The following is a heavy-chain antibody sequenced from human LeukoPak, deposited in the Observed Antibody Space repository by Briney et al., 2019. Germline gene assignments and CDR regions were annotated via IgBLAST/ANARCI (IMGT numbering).Heavy chain of an antibody. Sequence: PSETLSLTCTVSGGSISGHHWSWIRQPAGKGLEWIGRIYTSGSTNHNPSLKSRVTMSADTSKNQFFLKLSSVTAADTAVYYCARGVGYCSRTSCPNWFDPWGQGTLVTVSS. J-gene: IGHJ5*02. CDR2: IYTSGST. V-gene: IGHV4-4*07. CDR3: ARGVGYCSRTSCPNWFDP. CDR1: GGSISGHH. D-gene: IGHD2-2*01.